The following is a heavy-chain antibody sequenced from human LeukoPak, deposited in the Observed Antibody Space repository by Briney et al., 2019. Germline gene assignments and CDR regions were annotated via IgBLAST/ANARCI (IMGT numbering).Heavy chain of an antibody. Sequence: ASVKVSYKASGYTFTSYGISWVRQAPGQGLEWMGWISAYNGNTNYAQKLQGRVAMTTDTSTSTAYMELRSLRSDDTAVYYCAREGSYYDSSGYDIWGQGTMVTVSS. J-gene: IGHJ3*02. D-gene: IGHD3-22*01. CDR2: ISAYNGNT. CDR1: GYTFTSYG. CDR3: AREGSYYDSSGYDI. V-gene: IGHV1-18*01.